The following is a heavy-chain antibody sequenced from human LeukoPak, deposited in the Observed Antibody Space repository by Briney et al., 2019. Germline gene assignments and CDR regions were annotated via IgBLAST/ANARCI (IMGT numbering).Heavy chain of an antibody. CDR1: GYTFTGYY. D-gene: IGHD1-26*01. Sequence: ASVKVSCKASGYTFTGYYMHWVRQAPGHGLEWMGRFDPYNGGASYALKFEGRVTVTRDPSISTDYMELSRLRPDDTAVYYCAGGGGSYGDDWGQGTAVTVSS. CDR3: AGGGGSYGDD. V-gene: IGHV1-2*06. J-gene: IGHJ3*01. CDR2: FDPYNGGA.